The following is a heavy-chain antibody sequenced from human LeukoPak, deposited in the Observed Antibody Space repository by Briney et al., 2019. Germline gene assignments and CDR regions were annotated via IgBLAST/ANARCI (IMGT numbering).Heavy chain of an antibody. CDR1: GFTFSSYA. CDR2: ISSSSSDT. D-gene: IGHD6-13*01. J-gene: IGHJ4*02. CDR3: ARVSEIAAAGTVDN. V-gene: IGHV3-11*06. Sequence: GGSLRLSCAASGFTFSSYAMSWVRQAPGKGLEWVSCISSSSSDTIYADSVKGRFTISRDNAKNSLYLQMNSLRAEDTAVYYCARVSEIAAAGTVDNWGQGTLVTVSS.